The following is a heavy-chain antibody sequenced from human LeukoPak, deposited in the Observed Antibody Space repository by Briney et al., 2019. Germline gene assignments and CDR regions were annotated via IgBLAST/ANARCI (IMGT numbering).Heavy chain of an antibody. J-gene: IGHJ4*02. V-gene: IGHV4-30-4*08. CDR3: ARASPMEQWLQRTFDY. Sequence: SETLSLTCIVSGGSISSGDYYWSWIRQPPGKGLEWIGYIYYSGSTYYNPSRKSRVTISVDTSKNQFSLKLSSVTAADTAVYYCARASPMEQWLQRTFDYWGQGTLVTVSS. D-gene: IGHD6-19*01. CDR1: GGSISSGDYY. CDR2: IYYSGST.